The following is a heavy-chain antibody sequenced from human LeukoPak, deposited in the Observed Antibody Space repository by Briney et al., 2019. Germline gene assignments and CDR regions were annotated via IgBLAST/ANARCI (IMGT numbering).Heavy chain of an antibody. V-gene: IGHV1-69*05. D-gene: IGHD1-26*01. Sequence: ASVKVSCKASGGTFSSYAISWVRQAPGQGLEWMGGIIPIFGTANYAQKLQGRVTMTTDTSTSTAYMELRSLRSDDTAVYYCARDRFRGSYYVAAEYYFDYWGQGTLVTVSS. CDR1: GGTFSSYA. CDR3: ARDRFRGSYYVAAEYYFDY. J-gene: IGHJ4*02. CDR2: IIPIFGTA.